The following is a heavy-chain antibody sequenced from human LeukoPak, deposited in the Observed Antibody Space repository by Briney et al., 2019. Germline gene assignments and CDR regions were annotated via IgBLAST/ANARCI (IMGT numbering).Heavy chain of an antibody. CDR1: GGFINSYY. Sequence: PSETLSLTCTVSGGFINSYYWSWIRQPAGKGLEWIGRVYTSGITNYNPSLKSRITMSVDTSKNQFSLKLTSVTAADTAVYYCARHNGFDRGYYYYMDVWGKGTTVTVS. J-gene: IGHJ6*03. CDR3: ARHNGFDRGYYYYMDV. V-gene: IGHV4-4*07. D-gene: IGHD3-9*01. CDR2: VYTSGIT.